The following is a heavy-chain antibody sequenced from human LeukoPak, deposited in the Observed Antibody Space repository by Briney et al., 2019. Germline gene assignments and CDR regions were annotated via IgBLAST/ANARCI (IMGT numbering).Heavy chain of an antibody. J-gene: IGHJ4*02. Sequence: GGSLRLSCAAAGFNFSNFGIHWVRQAPGKGLEWVAFMRYDATEEYYADSVKGRFTVSRDDSKNTVFLQINSLRADDTSVYYCARSVMMYASTYYFHYWGQGTLVTVSS. CDR1: GFNFSNFG. CDR3: ARSVMMYASTYYFHY. V-gene: IGHV3-30*02. D-gene: IGHD2-8*01. CDR2: MRYDATEE.